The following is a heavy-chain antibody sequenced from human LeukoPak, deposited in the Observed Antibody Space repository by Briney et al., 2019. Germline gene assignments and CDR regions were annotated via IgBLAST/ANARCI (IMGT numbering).Heavy chain of an antibody. CDR2: IYYSGST. Sequence: PSETLSLTCSVSGGSFSGYYWGWIRQPPGKGLEWIGSIYYSGSTYYNPSLKSRVTISVDMSKNQFSLKLSSVTAADTAVYYCARHPETYSSSSSWFDPWGQGTLVTVSS. CDR1: GGSFSGYY. V-gene: IGHV4-39*01. D-gene: IGHD6-6*01. CDR3: ARHPETYSSSSSWFDP. J-gene: IGHJ5*02.